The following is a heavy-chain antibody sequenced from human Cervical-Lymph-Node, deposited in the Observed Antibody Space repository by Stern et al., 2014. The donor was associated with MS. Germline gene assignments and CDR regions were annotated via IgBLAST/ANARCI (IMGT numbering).Heavy chain of an antibody. V-gene: IGHV1-3*01. J-gene: IGHJ4*02. CDR2: INGGNGNT. CDR3: ARDPFNY. CDR1: GYTFSSYA. Sequence: VVESGAEVKKPGASVKVSCKASGYTFSSYAIHWVRQAPGQRLEWMGWINGGNGNTQYSQKFQGRVTITRDTSAITVSMELSSLTFEDTAVYFCARDPFNYWGQGTLVTVSS.